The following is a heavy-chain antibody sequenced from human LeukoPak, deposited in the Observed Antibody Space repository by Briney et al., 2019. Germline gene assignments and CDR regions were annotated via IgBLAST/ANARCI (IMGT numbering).Heavy chain of an antibody. CDR1: GYTLTELS. J-gene: IGHJ4*02. Sequence: ASVKVSCKVSGYTLTELSMHWVRQAPGQGLEWMGWINPNSGGTNYAQKFQGRVTMTRDTSISTAYMELSRLRSDDTAVYYCARDQRDTYSPSDYWGQGTLVTVSS. CDR3: ARDQRDTYSPSDY. V-gene: IGHV1-2*02. CDR2: INPNSGGT. D-gene: IGHD5-18*01.